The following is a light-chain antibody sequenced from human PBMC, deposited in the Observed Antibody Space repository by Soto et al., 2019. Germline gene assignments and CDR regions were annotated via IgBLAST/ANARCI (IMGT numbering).Light chain of an antibody. V-gene: IGKV1-39*01. CDR2: AAS. CDR3: QEGSTLLT. J-gene: IGKJ4*01. CDR1: QSVSTY. Sequence: DIQITQSPSSLSTSVGDRVTITCRTSQSVSTYLNWYQQRPGKAPKLLIYAASSLASGVPSRFSGSGSGTDFTLTISSLQPEDFATYYCQEGSTLLTFGGGTRVEIK.